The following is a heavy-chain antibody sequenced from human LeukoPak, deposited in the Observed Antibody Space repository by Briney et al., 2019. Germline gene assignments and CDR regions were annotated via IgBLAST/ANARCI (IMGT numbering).Heavy chain of an antibody. Sequence: GGSLRLSCAASGFTFSDYYMSWIRQAPGKGLEWVSYISSSSSYTNYADSVKGRFTISRDNAKNSLYLQMNSLRAEDTAVYYCARDVVLAAAGTGGYFDYWGQGTLVTVSS. CDR1: GFTFSDYY. CDR2: ISSSSSYT. D-gene: IGHD6-13*01. CDR3: ARDVVLAAAGTGGYFDY. J-gene: IGHJ4*02. V-gene: IGHV3-11*05.